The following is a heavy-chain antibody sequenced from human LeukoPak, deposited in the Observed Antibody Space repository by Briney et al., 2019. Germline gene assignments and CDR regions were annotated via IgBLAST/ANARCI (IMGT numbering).Heavy chain of an antibody. V-gene: IGHV1-3*01. D-gene: IGHD2-2*01. CDR3: ARSILVVPVASHYNYGVDV. CDR2: INAGNGNT. Sequence: ASVMVSCKASGYAFAKYAKHWVRQAPGQRLEWMGWINAGNGNTRYSQKFQGGVTITGDTSASTAYMELSSLRSEDTAVYYCARSILVVPVASHYNYGVDVWAKGPRSPSP. J-gene: IGHJ6*02. CDR1: GYAFAKYA.